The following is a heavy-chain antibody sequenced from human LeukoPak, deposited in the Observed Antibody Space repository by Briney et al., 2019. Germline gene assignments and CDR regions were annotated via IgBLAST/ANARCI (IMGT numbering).Heavy chain of an antibody. Sequence: ASVNVSCQASGYTFTSYGISWVRQAPGQRLEWMGWISAYNGNTNYAQKLQGRVTMTTDTSTSTDYMEPRSLRSDDTAVYYWARESLGYFSSTSCLDFDYWGQGTLVTVSS. J-gene: IGHJ4*02. D-gene: IGHD2-2*01. V-gene: IGHV1-18*01. CDR3: ARESLGYFSSTSCLDFDY. CDR1: GYTFTSYG. CDR2: ISAYNGNT.